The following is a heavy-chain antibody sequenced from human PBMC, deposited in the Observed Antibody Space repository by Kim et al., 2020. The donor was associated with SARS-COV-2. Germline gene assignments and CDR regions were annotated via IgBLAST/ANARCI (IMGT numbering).Heavy chain of an antibody. J-gene: IGHJ6*02. CDR3: ARGSGSYKYYYYYGMDV. CDR2: IYYSGST. V-gene: IGHV4-59*13. D-gene: IGHD3-10*01. Sequence: SETLSLTCTVSGGSISSYYWSWIRQPPGKGLEWIGYIYYSGSTNYNPSLKSRVTISVDTSKNQFSLKLSSVTAADTAVYYCARGSGSYKYYYYYGMDVWGQGTTVTVSS. CDR1: GGSISSYY.